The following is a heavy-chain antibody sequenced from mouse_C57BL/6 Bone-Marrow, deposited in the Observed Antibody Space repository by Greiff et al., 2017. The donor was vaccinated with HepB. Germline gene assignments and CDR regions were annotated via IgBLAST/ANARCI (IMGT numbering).Heavy chain of an antibody. CDR1: GYAFSSSW. Sequence: QVQLQHSGPELVKPGASVKISCKASGYAFSSSWMNWVKQRPGKGLEWIGRIYPGDGDTNYNGKFKGKATLTADKSSSTAYMQLSSLTSEDSAVYFCARSPSPYYAMDYWGQGTSVTVSS. J-gene: IGHJ4*01. V-gene: IGHV1-82*01. CDR2: IYPGDGDT. CDR3: ARSPSPYYAMDY.